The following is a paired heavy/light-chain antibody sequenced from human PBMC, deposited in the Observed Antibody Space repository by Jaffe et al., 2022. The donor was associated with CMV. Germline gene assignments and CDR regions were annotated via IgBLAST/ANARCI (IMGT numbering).Heavy chain of an antibody. CDR2: ISGSGGST. D-gene: IGHD2-15*01. V-gene: IGHV3-23*01. J-gene: IGHJ6*02. Sequence: EVQLLESGGGLVQPGGSLRLSCAASGFTFSSYAMSWVRQAPGKGLEWVSAISGSGGSTYYADSVKGRFTISRDNSKNTLYLQMNSLRAEDTAVYYCAKVVVAGELLPVRYYYYYGMDVWGQGTTVTVSS. CDR3: AKVVVAGELLPVRYYYYYGMDV. CDR1: GFTFSSYA.
Light chain of an antibody. CDR3: QQYGSSPPVFT. J-gene: IGKJ3*01. CDR1: QSVSSSY. CDR2: GAS. V-gene: IGKV3-20*01. Sequence: EIVLTQSPGTLSLSPGERATLSCRASQSVSSSYLAWYQQKPGQAPRLLIYGASSRATGIPDRFSGSGSGTDFTLTISRLEPEDFAVYYCQQYGSSPPVFTFGPGTKVDIK.